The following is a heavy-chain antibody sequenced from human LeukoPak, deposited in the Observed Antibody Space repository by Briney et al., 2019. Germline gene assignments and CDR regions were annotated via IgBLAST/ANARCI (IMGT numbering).Heavy chain of an antibody. CDR2: ISGSAFST. CDR3: ARDTGSGYDYFSYYFDY. D-gene: IGHD5-12*01. CDR1: GFTFSGYG. J-gene: IGHJ4*02. Sequence: GGSLRLSCAASGFTFSGYGMTWVRQAPGKGLEWVSGISGSAFSTYYADSVKGRFTISRDNSKNTLYLQINSLRAEDTAVYYCARDTGSGYDYFSYYFDYWGQGTLVTVSS. V-gene: IGHV3-23*01.